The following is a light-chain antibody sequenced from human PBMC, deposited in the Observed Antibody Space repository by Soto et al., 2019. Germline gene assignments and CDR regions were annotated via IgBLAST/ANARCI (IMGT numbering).Light chain of an antibody. Sequence: QSALAQPASVSGSPGQSITISCTGTSSDVGAYNSVSWYQHPHRAPQVIIYKGTQRPSGVSNRFSGSTSGNAASLTISALQADDEADYFCCSSAPESTYVFGTGTKVTVL. CDR3: CSSAPESTYV. CDR1: SSDVGAYNS. J-gene: IGLJ1*01. V-gene: IGLV2-23*01. CDR2: KGT.